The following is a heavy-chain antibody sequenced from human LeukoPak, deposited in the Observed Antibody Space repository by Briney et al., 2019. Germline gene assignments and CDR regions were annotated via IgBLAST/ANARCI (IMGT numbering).Heavy chain of an antibody. V-gene: IGHV1-8*01. CDR1: GYTFTSYD. J-gene: IGHJ3*02. D-gene: IGHD6-6*01. CDR3: ARDGYGSSTGLDAFDI. CDR2: INPNSGGT. Sequence: ASVKVSCKASGYTFTSYDINWVRQATGQGLEWMGWINPNSGGTNYAQKFQGRVTITTDESTSTAYMELSSLRSEDTVVYYCARDGYGSSTGLDAFDIWGQGTMVTVSS.